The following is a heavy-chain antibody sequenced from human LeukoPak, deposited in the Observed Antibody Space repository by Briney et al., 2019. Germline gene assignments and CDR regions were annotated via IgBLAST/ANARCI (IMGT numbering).Heavy chain of an antibody. CDR2: IHHSGST. CDR3: TRQSGTVTPIDY. CDR1: SGSLSGYS. D-gene: IGHD4-17*01. V-gene: IGHV4-34*01. J-gene: IGHJ4*02. Sequence: SETLSLTCAVSSGSLSGYSWGWIRQAPGKGLDRIGEIHHSGSTTYNSSLKNRVTISLDKPKSQFSLILTSVTAADTAVYYCTRQSGTVTPIDYWGQGILVTVSS.